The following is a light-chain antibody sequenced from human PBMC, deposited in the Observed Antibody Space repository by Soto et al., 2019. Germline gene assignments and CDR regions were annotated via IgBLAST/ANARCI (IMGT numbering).Light chain of an antibody. CDR2: DTS. J-gene: IGKJ4*01. V-gene: IGKV3-11*01. Sequence: EIGLTQSPATLSLSPGDRATLSCRASQSVSRYLAWYQQKPGQAPRLLIHDTSTRATGVPDTFSGSGSGTDFTLTFSSLAPEDSALYYCQQRFSWPPTFGGGTHVEIK. CDR1: QSVSRY. CDR3: QQRFSWPPT.